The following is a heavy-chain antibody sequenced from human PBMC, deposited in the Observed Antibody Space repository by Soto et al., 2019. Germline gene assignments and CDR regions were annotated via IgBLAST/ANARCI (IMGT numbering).Heavy chain of an antibody. CDR2: IDHISGHE. V-gene: IGHV1-46*01. CDR1: GCTFTSYY. J-gene: IGHJ4*01. D-gene: IGHD5-12*01. CDR3: ARGMATIRRVYFDN. Sequence: ASVKVSCKASGCTFTSYYIQWVQQAPGQVLEWMGIIDHISGHENYAQKFQGRVTMTRDTSKNKVYMDLRSRRSEDKAVYYCARGMATIRRVYFDNWG.